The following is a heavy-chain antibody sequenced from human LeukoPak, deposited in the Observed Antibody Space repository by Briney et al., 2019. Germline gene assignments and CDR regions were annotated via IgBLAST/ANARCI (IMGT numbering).Heavy chain of an antibody. Sequence: SETLSLTCTVSGVSITTYSWSWIRQPPGKGLEWIGYIYHSGSTYYNPSLKSRVTISVDRSKNQFSLKLSSVTAADTAVYYCARAIAVAGSRGDAFDIWGQGTMVTVSS. V-gene: IGHV4-30-2*01. CDR3: ARAIAVAGSRGDAFDI. CDR2: IYHSGST. CDR1: GVSITTYS. J-gene: IGHJ3*02. D-gene: IGHD6-19*01.